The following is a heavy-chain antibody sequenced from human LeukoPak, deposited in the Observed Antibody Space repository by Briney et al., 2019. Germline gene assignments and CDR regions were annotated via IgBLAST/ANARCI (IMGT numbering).Heavy chain of an antibody. CDR3: TKWSTSGSYYTE. J-gene: IGHJ4*02. D-gene: IGHD3-10*01. Sequence: GGSLRLSCAASGFTFSSYWMGWVRQAPGKGLEWVANIRQDGGENHYVDSVKGRFTISRDNARNSLYLQMNSLRAEDTAVYYCTKWSTSGSYYTEWGQGTLSPSPQ. V-gene: IGHV3-7*01. CDR2: IRQDGGEN. CDR1: GFTFSSYW.